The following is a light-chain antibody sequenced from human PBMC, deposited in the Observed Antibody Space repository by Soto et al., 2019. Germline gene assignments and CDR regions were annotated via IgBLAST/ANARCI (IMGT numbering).Light chain of an antibody. Sequence: EIVLTQSPATLSLSPGERATLSCRASQTVGTFLAWYQQKPCQAPRLVIYDASKRATGIPARFSGTGSGTDFALTISSIEPEDFAVYYCQHRTNWPRTFVQGTKLDIK. CDR3: QHRTNWPRT. CDR1: QTVGTF. V-gene: IGKV3-11*01. CDR2: DAS. J-gene: IGKJ2*01.